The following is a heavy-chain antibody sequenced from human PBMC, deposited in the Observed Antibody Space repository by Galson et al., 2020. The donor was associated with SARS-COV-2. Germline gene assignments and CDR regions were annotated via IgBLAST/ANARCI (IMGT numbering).Heavy chain of an antibody. J-gene: IGHJ6*02. V-gene: IGHV3-66*01. CDR3: ARVLYYYGMDV. CDR1: GFTVSSNY. CDR2: IYSGGST. Sequence: GESLKISCAASGFTVSSNYMSWVRQAPGKGLEWVSVIYSGGSTYYADSVKGRFTISRDNSKNTLYLQMNSLRAEDTAVYYCARVLYYYGMDVWGQGTTVTVSS.